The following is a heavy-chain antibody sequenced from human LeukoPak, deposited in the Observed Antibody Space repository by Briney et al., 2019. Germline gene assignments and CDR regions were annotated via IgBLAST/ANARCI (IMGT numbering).Heavy chain of an antibody. CDR1: GGTFSSYA. Sequence: GASVKVSCKASGGTFSSYAISWVRQAPGQGLEWMGGIIPIFGTANYAQKFQGRVTITADKSTSTAYMELSSLRSDDTAVYYCARGINSGSPPLGTFEIWGQGTMVTVSP. J-gene: IGHJ3*02. CDR2: IIPIFGTA. CDR3: ARGINSGSPPLGTFEI. D-gene: IGHD1-26*01. V-gene: IGHV1-69*06.